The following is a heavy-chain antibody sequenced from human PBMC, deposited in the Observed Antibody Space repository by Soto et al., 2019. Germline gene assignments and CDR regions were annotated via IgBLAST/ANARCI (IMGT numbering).Heavy chain of an antibody. CDR3: ARNFVRWDQAVVPAATNWFDP. CDR2: IYYSGST. V-gene: IGHV4-59*01. CDR1: GGSISSYY. J-gene: IGHJ5*02. Sequence: SETLSLTCTVSGGSISSYYWSWIRQPPGKGLEWIGYIYYSGSTNYNPSLKSRVTISVDTSKNQFSLKLSSVTAADTAVYYCARNFVRWDQAVVPAATNWFDPWGQGTLVTVSS. D-gene: IGHD2-2*01.